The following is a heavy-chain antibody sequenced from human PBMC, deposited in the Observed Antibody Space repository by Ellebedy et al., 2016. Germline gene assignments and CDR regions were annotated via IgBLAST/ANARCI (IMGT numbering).Heavy chain of an antibody. Sequence: GSLRLXXTVSGASFTTYYWSWIRQPPGKGLEWIGYISYTGSANYNPSLRSRVTISVDTSKSQFSLKLSSVTAADTAIYYCAREVPFSYDSSGPDAFDIWGQGTMVTVSS. D-gene: IGHD3-22*01. V-gene: IGHV4-59*13. CDR2: ISYTGSA. J-gene: IGHJ3*02. CDR1: GASFTTYY. CDR3: AREVPFSYDSSGPDAFDI.